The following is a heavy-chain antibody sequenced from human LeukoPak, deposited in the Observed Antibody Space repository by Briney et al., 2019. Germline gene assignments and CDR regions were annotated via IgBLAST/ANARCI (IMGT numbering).Heavy chain of an antibody. D-gene: IGHD3-22*01. CDR1: GGSFSGYY. V-gene: IGHV4-34*01. J-gene: IGHJ4*02. CDR2: INHSGST. Sequence: SETLSLTCAVYGGSFSGYYWSWIRQPPGKGLEWIGEINHSGSTNYNPSLKSRVIISVDTSKNQFSLKLSSVTAADTAVYYCARVRAYYDSSGYYPNFYFDYWGQGTLVTVSS. CDR3: ARVRAYYDSSGYYPNFYFDY.